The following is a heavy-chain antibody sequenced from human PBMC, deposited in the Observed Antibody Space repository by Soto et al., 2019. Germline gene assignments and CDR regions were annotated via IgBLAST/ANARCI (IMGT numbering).Heavy chain of an antibody. CDR1: GGSISSSSYY. CDR2: IYYSGST. D-gene: IGHD6-13*01. J-gene: IGHJ4*02. Sequence: SETLSLTCTVSGGSISSSSYYWGWIRQPPGKGLEYIGSIYYSGSTYYNPSLKSRVTISVDTSKNQFSLKLSSVTAADTAVYYCARRGSSWPFDYWGQGSLVTVSS. V-gene: IGHV4-39*01. CDR3: ARRGSSWPFDY.